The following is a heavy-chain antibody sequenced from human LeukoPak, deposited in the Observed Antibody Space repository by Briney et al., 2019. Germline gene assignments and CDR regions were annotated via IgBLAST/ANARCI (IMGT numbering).Heavy chain of an antibody. J-gene: IGHJ4*02. D-gene: IGHD5-24*01. CDR2: IYYSGST. CDR3: AKKVTITGWLYYFDY. Sequence: SETLSLTCTVSGGSIGSGDYYWGWIRQPPGKGLEWIGTIYYSGSTYYNTSLKSRVTISVDMSNNQFSLKLNSVTAADTAVYYCAKKVTITGWLYYFDYWGQGTLVIVSS. V-gene: IGHV4-39*01. CDR1: GGSIGSGDYY.